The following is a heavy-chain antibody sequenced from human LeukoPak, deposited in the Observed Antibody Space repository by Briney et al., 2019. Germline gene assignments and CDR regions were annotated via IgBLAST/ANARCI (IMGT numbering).Heavy chain of an antibody. CDR2: IIPIFGTA. CDR1: GYTFTLYG. Sequence: SVKVSCKASGYTFTLYGISWVRQAPGQGLEWMGGIIPIFGTANYAQKFQGRVTITADKSTSTAYMELSSLRSEDTAVYYCARVPMLDYYYYMDVWGKGTTVTVSS. CDR3: ARVPMLDYYYYMDV. V-gene: IGHV1-69*06. D-gene: IGHD3-10*02. J-gene: IGHJ6*03.